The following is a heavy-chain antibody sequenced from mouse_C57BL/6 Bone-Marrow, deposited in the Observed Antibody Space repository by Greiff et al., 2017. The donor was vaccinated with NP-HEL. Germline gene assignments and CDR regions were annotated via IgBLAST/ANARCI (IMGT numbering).Heavy chain of an antibody. V-gene: IGHV1-5*01. CDR2: IYPGNSDT. CDR1: GYTFTSYW. Sequence: VQLLQSGTVLARPGASVKMSCKTSGYTFTSYWMHWVKPRPGQGLEWIGAIYPGNSDTSYNQKFTGKAKLTAVTSTNTAYMELSSLTNEDSAVYYCRRNYYGSSHVCFDYWGQGTTLTVSS. J-gene: IGHJ2*01. CDR3: RRNYYGSSHVCFDY. D-gene: IGHD1-1*01.